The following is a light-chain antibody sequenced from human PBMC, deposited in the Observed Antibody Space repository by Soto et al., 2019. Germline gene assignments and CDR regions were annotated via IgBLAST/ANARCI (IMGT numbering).Light chain of an antibody. J-gene: IGLJ2*01. CDR3: SSYKTSSTVVV. V-gene: IGLV2-14*01. CDR2: GVS. CDR1: SSDIGGYNY. Sequence: QSALTQPASVSGSPGQSITSSCTGTSSDIGGYNYVSWYQQYPGKAPKLMIFGVSDRPSGVSNRFSGSKSGTTASLTISGLQAEDEADYYCSSYKTSSTVVVFGGGTKVTVL.